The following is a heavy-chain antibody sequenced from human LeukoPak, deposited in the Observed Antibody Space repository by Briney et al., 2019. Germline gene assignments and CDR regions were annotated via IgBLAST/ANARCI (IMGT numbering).Heavy chain of an antibody. D-gene: IGHD4-17*01. V-gene: IGHV3-20*04. Sequence: GGSLRLSCAASGFTFDDYGMSWVRQAPGKGLEWVSGINWNGGSTGYADSVKGRFTISRDNAKKSLYLEMNSLRAEDTAVYYCARRMTVTYYYYYYMDVWGKGTTVTVSS. CDR1: GFTFDDYG. CDR2: INWNGGST. CDR3: ARRMTVTYYYYYYMDV. J-gene: IGHJ6*03.